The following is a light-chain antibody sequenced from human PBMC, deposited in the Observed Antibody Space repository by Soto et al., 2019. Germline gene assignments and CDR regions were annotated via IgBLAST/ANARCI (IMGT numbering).Light chain of an antibody. CDR3: CSYAGSYSWV. Sequence: QPVLTQPRSVSGSPGQSVTISCTGTSSDVGYYNYVSWYQQYPGQAPKLIIYDVSKRPSGVPDRFSGSKSGNTASLTISGLHVEDDADYYCCSYAGSYSWVFGGGTKLTVL. V-gene: IGLV2-11*01. J-gene: IGLJ3*02. CDR2: DVS. CDR1: SSDVGYYNY.